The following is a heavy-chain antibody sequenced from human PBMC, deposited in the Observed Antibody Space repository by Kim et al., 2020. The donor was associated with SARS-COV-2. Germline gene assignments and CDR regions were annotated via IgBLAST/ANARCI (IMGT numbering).Heavy chain of an antibody. CDR2: ISGSGGST. Sequence: GGSLRLSCAASGFTFSSYAMSWVRQAPGKGLEWVSAISGSGGSTYYADSVKGRFTISRDNSKNTLYLQMNSLRAEDTAVYYCAKGVALRYFDWFHRRNKNWYFDLWGRGTLVTVSS. V-gene: IGHV3-23*01. D-gene: IGHD3-9*01. CDR1: GFTFSSYA. CDR3: AKGVALRYFDWFHRRNKNWYFDL. J-gene: IGHJ2*01.